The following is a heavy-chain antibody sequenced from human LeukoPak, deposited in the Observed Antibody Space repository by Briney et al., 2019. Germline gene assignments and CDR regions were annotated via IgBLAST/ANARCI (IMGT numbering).Heavy chain of an antibody. CDR1: GGSISSGDYY. CDR3: ARALRQDFWSGYPSSHFDY. V-gene: IGHV4-30-4*01. CDR2: IYYSGST. J-gene: IGHJ4*02. D-gene: IGHD3-3*01. Sequence: SETLSLTCTVSGGSISSGDYYWSWIRQPPGKGLEWIGYIYYSGSTYYNPSLKSRVTISVDTSKNQFSLKLSSVTAADTAVYYCARALRQDFWSGYPSSHFDYWGQGTLVTVSS.